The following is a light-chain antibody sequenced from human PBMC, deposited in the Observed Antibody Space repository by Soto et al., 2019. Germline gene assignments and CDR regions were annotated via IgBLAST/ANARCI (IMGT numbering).Light chain of an antibody. Sequence: QSALTQPASVSGSPGQSITISCTGSSSDVGAYNYVSWYRQYPGKAPQVIIYEVSDRPSGISNRFSGSKSGNTASLTISGLQAEDEADYYCSSYARDITHVFGGGTKLTVL. V-gene: IGLV2-14*01. CDR2: EVS. J-gene: IGLJ3*02. CDR1: SSDVGAYNY. CDR3: SSYARDITHV.